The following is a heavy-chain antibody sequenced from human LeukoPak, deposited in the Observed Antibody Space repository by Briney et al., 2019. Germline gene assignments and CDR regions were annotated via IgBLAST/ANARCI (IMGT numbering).Heavy chain of an antibody. Sequence: PGGSLRLSCAASGFAFSSYWMNWVRQAPGKGLEWVATIKQDGGERYYVDSVKGRFTISGDNAKDSLYLQMNSLRAEDTAVYYCARDEGTTGYDRLYYWGQGTLVTVSS. V-gene: IGHV3-7*01. J-gene: IGHJ4*02. CDR2: IKQDGGER. CDR3: ARDEGTTGYDRLYY. D-gene: IGHD5-12*01. CDR1: GFAFSSYW.